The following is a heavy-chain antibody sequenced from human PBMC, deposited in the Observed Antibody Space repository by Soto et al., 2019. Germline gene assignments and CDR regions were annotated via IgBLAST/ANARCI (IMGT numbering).Heavy chain of an antibody. CDR1: GFTFSSYS. CDR2: ISSSSSYI. Sequence: EVQLVESGGGLVKPGGSLRLSCAASGFTFSSYSMNWVRQAPGKGLEWVSSISSSSSYIYYADSVKGRFTISRDNAKNSLYLQMNSLRAEDTAVYYCARGGVAAAGPFDYWGQGTLVTVS. V-gene: IGHV3-21*01. CDR3: ARGGVAAAGPFDY. D-gene: IGHD6-13*01. J-gene: IGHJ4*02.